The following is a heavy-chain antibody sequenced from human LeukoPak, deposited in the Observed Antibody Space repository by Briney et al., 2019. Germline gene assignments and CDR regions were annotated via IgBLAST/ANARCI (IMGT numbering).Heavy chain of an antibody. CDR2: INPNSGGT. D-gene: IGHD5-12*01. V-gene: IGHV1-2*02. Sequence: ASVKVSCKASGYTFTGYYMHWVRQAPGQGLEWMGWINPNSGGTNYAQKFQGRVTMTRDTSISTAYMELSRLRSDDTAVYYCARDLSDHQWLRNSFDYWGQGTLVTVSS. J-gene: IGHJ4*02. CDR3: ARDLSDHQWLRNSFDY. CDR1: GYTFTGYY.